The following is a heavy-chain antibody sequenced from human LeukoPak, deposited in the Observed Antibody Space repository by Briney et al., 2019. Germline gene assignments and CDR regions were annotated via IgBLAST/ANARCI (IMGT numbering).Heavy chain of an antibody. CDR1: GGSLSNYY. D-gene: IGHD1-26*01. V-gene: IGHV4-59*01. CDR2: MYYTGST. Sequence: SETLSLTCTVSGGSLSNYYWTWIRQPPGKGLEWIGYMYYTGSTSYNPSLKSRVTISVDTPKNQFSLRLSSVTAADTAVYYCAREVVATAEYDYWGQGTLVTVPS. CDR3: AREVVATAEYDY. J-gene: IGHJ4*02.